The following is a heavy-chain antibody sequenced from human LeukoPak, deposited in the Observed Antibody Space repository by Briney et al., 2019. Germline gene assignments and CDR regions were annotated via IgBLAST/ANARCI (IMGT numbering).Heavy chain of an antibody. CDR2: ISSSSSYI. J-gene: IGHJ4*02. D-gene: IGHD3-10*01. Sequence: TGGSLRLSCAASGFTFSSYSMNWVRQAPGKGLEWVLSISSSSSYIYYADSVKGRFTISRDNAKNSLYLQMNSLRAEDTAVYYCARVRYGSGSYYDYWGQGTLVTVST. CDR3: ARVRYGSGSYYDY. CDR1: GFTFSSYS. V-gene: IGHV3-21*01.